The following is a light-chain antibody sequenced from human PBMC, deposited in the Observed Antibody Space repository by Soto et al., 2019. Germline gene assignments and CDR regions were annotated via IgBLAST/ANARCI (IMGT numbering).Light chain of an antibody. CDR1: SSNIGAGYD. CDR3: QSYESSLSAYV. CDR2: GNS. V-gene: IGLV1-40*01. Sequence: QSVLAQPPSVSGAPGQKDTISCTGSSSNIGAGYDLHWYQQLPGTAPKLLLYGNSNRPSGVPDRFSGSKSGTSASLAITGLQAEDEADYYSQSYESSLSAYVFGTGTKVTVL. J-gene: IGLJ1*01.